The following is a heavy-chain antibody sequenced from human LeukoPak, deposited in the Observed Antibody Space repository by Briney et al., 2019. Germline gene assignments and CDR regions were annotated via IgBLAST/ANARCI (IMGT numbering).Heavy chain of an antibody. J-gene: IGHJ4*02. D-gene: IGHD3-22*01. CDR2: ISYDGANK. CDR3: ERDVYDTSGYLFDD. Sequence: GGSLRLSCAASGFSFMSHAMHWVRQAPGKGLEWVAGISYDGANKYYADSVKGRFNISRDKSNNNLYLQMDSLRPEDTAIYYCERDVYDTSGYLFDDWGQETLVTVSS. V-gene: IGHV3-30-3*01. CDR1: GFSFMSHA.